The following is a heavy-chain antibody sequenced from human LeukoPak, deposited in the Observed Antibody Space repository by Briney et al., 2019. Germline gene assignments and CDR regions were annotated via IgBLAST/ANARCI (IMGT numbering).Heavy chain of an antibody. D-gene: IGHD4-23*01. J-gene: IGHJ4*02. Sequence: PGGSLRLSCAASGFTVSTKYMNWIRQAPGKGLEWVSVIYTSGSTNYADSVKGRFTISRDNSMNTLYLQMNSLRAEDAAVYYYARDPYSSNSRPYYFDYWGQGTLVTVSS. CDR1: GFTVSTKY. CDR3: ARDPYSSNSRPYYFDY. CDR2: IYTSGST. V-gene: IGHV3-53*01.